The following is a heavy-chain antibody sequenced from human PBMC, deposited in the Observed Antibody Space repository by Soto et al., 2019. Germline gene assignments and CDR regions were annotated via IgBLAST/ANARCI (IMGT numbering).Heavy chain of an antibody. D-gene: IGHD3-9*01. J-gene: IGHJ3*02. CDR1: GYTFTSYG. CDR3: ARDLRYFDWLFDPNAFDI. V-gene: IGHV1-8*02. Sequence: EASVKVSCKASGYTFTSYGISWVRQAPGQGLEWMGWMNPNSGNTGYVQNFQGRVTMTRNTSISTAYMELSSLRSEDTAVYYCARDLRYFDWLFDPNAFDIWGQGTMVTVSS. CDR2: MNPNSGNT.